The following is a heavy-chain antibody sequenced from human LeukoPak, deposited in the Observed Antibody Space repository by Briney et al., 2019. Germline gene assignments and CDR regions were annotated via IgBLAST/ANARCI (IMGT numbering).Heavy chain of an antibody. CDR3: TTFYHEYSPY. J-gene: IGHJ4*02. D-gene: IGHD2/OR15-2a*01. V-gene: IGHV3-15*01. CDR2: IKSNADGGTP. CDR1: GFSFMNAW. Sequence: GGSLRLSCAASGFSFMNAWMIWVRQAPGKGLEWVGRIKSNADGGTPDYAAPARGRFTISRAASKNTLYLQMNSLKTEDTAVYYCTTFYHEYSPYWGRGTLVTVSS.